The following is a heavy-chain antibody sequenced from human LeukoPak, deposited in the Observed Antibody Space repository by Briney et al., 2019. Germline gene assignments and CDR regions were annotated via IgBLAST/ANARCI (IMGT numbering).Heavy chain of an antibody. CDR1: GGSIGGYF. V-gene: IGHV4-59*01. J-gene: IGHJ4*02. D-gene: IGHD2-21*01. CDR3: ARYSSDHDGRHFEF. Sequence: SETLSLTCTVSGGSIGGYFWSWLRQPPGKGLEWVGWIFYNGNTNYNSSLKSRLTMSVDASKNQFYLKLNSVTAADTAVYYCARYSSDHDGRHFEFWGQGFLVTVSS. CDR2: IFYNGNT.